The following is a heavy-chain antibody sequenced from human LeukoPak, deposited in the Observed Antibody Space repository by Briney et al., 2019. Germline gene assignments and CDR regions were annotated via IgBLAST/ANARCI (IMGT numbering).Heavy chain of an antibody. CDR3: AKTERSSSGWYEEVDY. CDR1: GFTFSSYG. V-gene: IGHV3-30*02. Sequence: GGSLRLSCAASGFTFSSYGMHWVRQAPGKGLEWVAFIRYDGSNKYYADSVKGRFTISRDNSKNTLYLQMNSLRAEDTAVYYCAKTERSSSGWYEEVDYWGQGTLVTVSS. J-gene: IGHJ4*02. CDR2: IRYDGSNK. D-gene: IGHD6-19*01.